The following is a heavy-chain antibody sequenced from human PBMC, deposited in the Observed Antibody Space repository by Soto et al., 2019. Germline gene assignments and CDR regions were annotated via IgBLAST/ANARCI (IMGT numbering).Heavy chain of an antibody. D-gene: IGHD2-15*01. CDR2: VSGGGGST. V-gene: IGHV3-23*01. J-gene: IGHJ4*02. CDR1: GFTFRTYS. CDR3: AKDRHCGGGTCQRSYFDH. Sequence: EVQLLESGGALVQPGGSLRLSCVASGFTFRTYSMSWVRQVPGKGLEWVSVVSGGGGSTYYAGSVRGRFTISRDNSKNILYLQMNHLRDEGTAVYYCAKDRHCGGGTCQRSYFDHWGQGTPVTVSS.